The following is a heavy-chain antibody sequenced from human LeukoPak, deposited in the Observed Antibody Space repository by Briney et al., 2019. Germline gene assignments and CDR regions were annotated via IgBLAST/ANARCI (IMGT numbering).Heavy chain of an antibody. CDR2: INAGNGNT. D-gene: IGHD1-14*01. CDR1: GYTFTSYG. Sequence: ASAKVSCKASGYTFTSYGISRVRQAPGQRLEWMGWINAGNGNTRYSQEFQGRVTITRDTSASTAYMELSSLRSEDMAVYYCARFNRGLADWGQGTLVTVSS. CDR3: ARFNRGLAD. V-gene: IGHV1-3*03. J-gene: IGHJ4*02.